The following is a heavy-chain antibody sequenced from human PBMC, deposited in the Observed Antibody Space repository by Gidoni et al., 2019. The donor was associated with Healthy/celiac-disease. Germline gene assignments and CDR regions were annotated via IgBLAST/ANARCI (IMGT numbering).Heavy chain of an antibody. CDR1: GFTFSSYG. Sequence: QVQLVGSGGGVVQPGRSLRLSCAASGFTFSSYGMHWVRQAPGKGLEWVAVISYDGSNKYYADSVKGRFTISRDNSKNTLYLQMNSLRAEDTAVYYCAKDTTTVTMDIDYWGQGTLVTVSS. D-gene: IGHD4-17*01. CDR3: AKDTTTVTMDIDY. J-gene: IGHJ4*02. CDR2: ISYDGSNK. V-gene: IGHV3-30*18.